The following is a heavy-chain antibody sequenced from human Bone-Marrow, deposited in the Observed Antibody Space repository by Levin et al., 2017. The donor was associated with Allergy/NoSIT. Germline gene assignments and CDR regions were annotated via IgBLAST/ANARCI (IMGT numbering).Heavy chain of an antibody. CDR1: GFIFINHA. CDR2: IWSDGSVT. D-gene: IGHD3-22*01. J-gene: IGHJ6*02. CDR3: AKSLHYYDNSGYYRASSYTLDV. Sequence: GESLKISCAASGFIFINHAMHWVRQAPGKGLEWVAVIWSDGSVTHYGDSVKGRFTISRDVSKSTLYLQMNSLRAEDTAVYYCAKSLHYYDNSGYYRASSYTLDVWGQGTTVAVSS. V-gene: IGHV3-33*06.